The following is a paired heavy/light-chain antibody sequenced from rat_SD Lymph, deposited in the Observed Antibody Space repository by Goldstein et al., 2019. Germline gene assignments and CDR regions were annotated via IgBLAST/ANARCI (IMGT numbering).Light chain of an antibody. CDR1: EDIYSY. Sequence: DIQMTQSPASLSASLGETVSIECLASEDIYSYLAWYQQKPGKSPQLLIYAANRLQDGVPSRFSGSGSGTQYSLKISGMQPEDEGDYFCLQGSKFPLTFGSGTKLEIK. CDR2: AAN. V-gene: IGKV12S38*01. CDR3: LQGSKFPLT. J-gene: IGKJ5*01.
Heavy chain of an antibody. CDR2: ISSGSSYI. CDR1: GFTFSNYG. CDR3: ARVNFADY. Sequence: EVQLVESGGGLVQPGRSLKLSCVASGFTFSNYGMNWIRQAPGKGLEWVAYISSGSSYIYYAETVKGRFTISRDNAKNTLYLQMTSLRSEDTALYYCARVNFADYWGQGVMVTVSS. J-gene: IGHJ2*01. V-gene: IGHV5-34*01.